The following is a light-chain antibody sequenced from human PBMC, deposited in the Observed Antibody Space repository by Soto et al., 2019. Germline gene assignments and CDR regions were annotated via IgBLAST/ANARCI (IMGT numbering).Light chain of an antibody. Sequence: DIQMTQSPSTLSASIGDTVTITCRANQSISSWLAWYQQKPGKAPKLLISEGSSLESGVPSRFSGSGSGPEFTLTISSLQPDDLATYYCQQYNSSPLTFGGGTKVEIK. V-gene: IGKV1-5*01. CDR1: QSISSW. J-gene: IGKJ4*01. CDR3: QQYNSSPLT. CDR2: EGS.